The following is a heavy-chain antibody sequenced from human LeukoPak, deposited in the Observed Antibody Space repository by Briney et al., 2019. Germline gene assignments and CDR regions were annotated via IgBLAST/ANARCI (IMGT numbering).Heavy chain of an antibody. CDR3: AKVGDYVWGSYRAPFAH. CDR2: ISSSGSTI. J-gene: IGHJ4*02. Sequence: AGGSLRLSCAASGFTFSSYEMNWVRQAPGKGLEWISYISSSGSTIYYADSVNGRFTISRDNSKNTLYLQMNSLRAEYTAIYYCAKVGDYVWGSYRAPFAHWGQGTVVTVSS. CDR1: GFTFSSYE. V-gene: IGHV3-48*03. D-gene: IGHD3-16*02.